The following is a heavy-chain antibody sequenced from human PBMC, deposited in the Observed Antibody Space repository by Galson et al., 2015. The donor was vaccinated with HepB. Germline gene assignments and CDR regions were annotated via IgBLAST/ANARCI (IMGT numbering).Heavy chain of an antibody. CDR3: ARAEPTRDYYYMDD. V-gene: IGHV1-3*04. CDR1: GYTFSSYG. Sequence: SVKLSCKASGYTFSSYGMHWVRQAPGKRLEWVARIKTDNSNTKYAQTFKGRFTITRDNSESTLYMQLSSLRADDTAVYYCARAEPTRDYYYMDDWGKGTTVTVSS. D-gene: IGHD5-12*01. J-gene: IGHJ6*03. CDR2: IKTDNSNT.